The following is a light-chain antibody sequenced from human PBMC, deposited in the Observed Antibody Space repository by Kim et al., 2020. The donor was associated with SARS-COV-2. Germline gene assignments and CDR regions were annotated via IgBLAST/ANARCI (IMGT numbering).Light chain of an antibody. CDR3: QQYNSSPRT. CDR2: GAS. V-gene: IGKV3-15*01. J-gene: IGKJ1*01. Sequence: EIVMTQSPATLSVSPGERATLSCRASQSVSSNLAWYQQKPGQAPRLLIYGASTRATGIPARFSGSGSGTEFTLTISSLQSEDFAVYYWQQYNSSPRTFGQGTKVDIK. CDR1: QSVSSN.